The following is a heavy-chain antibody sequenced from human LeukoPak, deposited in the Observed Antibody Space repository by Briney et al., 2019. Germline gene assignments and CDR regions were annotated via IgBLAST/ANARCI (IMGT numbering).Heavy chain of an antibody. Sequence: PGGSLRLSCSGSGFTFSSYWMHWVRQAPGKGLVWVSRINSDGSSTTYADSVKGRFTISRDNAKNTMYLQMNSLRAEDTAVYYCVQSSPTIDYWGQGTLVTVSS. CDR1: GFTFSSYW. CDR3: VQSSPTIDY. CDR2: INSDGSST. D-gene: IGHD5-12*01. J-gene: IGHJ4*02. V-gene: IGHV3-74*01.